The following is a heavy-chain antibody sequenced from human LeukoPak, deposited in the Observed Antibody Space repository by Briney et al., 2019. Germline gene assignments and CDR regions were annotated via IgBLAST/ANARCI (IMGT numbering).Heavy chain of an antibody. Sequence: PGGSLRLSCVASGFTFDDYAMHWVRQAPGKGLEWVSGISWNSGSMVYADSVKGRFTISRDNAKNSLYLQMNSLRAEDTALYYCAKGVRITMVRGAFDIWGQGTMVTVSS. J-gene: IGHJ3*02. CDR1: GFTFDDYA. D-gene: IGHD3-10*01. V-gene: IGHV3-9*01. CDR3: AKGVRITMVRGAFDI. CDR2: ISWNSGSM.